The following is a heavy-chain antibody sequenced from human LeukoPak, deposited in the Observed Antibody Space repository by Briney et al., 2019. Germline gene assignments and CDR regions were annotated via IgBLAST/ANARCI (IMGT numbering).Heavy chain of an antibody. CDR3: AGEDNSSGYRPFDI. Sequence: ASVKVSCKASGYTFTGYYIHWVRQAPGQGLEWMGRINPNNGGTNYAQKFQGRVTMTRDMSMSTAYMELSRLRSVDTTVYYCAGEDNSSGYRPFDIWGQGTMVTVPS. D-gene: IGHD3-22*01. CDR2: INPNNGGT. CDR1: GYTFTGYY. V-gene: IGHV1-2*06. J-gene: IGHJ3*02.